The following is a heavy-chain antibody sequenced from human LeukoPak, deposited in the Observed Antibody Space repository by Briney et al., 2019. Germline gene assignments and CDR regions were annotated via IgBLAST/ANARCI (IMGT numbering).Heavy chain of an antibody. CDR1: GFTFSSYA. J-gene: IGHJ4*02. Sequence: PGGSLRLSCAASGFTFSSYAMSWVRQAPGKGLEWVSAISGGGGSTYYADSVKGRFTVSRDNSKNALYLQMNSLRAEDTAVYYCAKGSLGPFDYWGQGTLVTVSS. D-gene: IGHD2-15*01. CDR3: AKGSLGPFDY. V-gene: IGHV3-23*01. CDR2: ISGGGGST.